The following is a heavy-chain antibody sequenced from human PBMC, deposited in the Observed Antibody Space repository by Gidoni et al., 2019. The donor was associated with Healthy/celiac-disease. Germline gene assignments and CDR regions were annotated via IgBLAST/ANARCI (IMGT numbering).Heavy chain of an antibody. V-gene: IGHV3-21*01. CDR2: ISSSSSYI. Sequence: EVQLVASRGGLVKPGGSLQLSGAAAGFPFRSYSMNWVRQAPRTGLEWVSSISSSSSYIYYADSVKGRFTISRDNAKNSLHLQMNTLRAEDTAVYYCARGPGGNYYMDVWGKGTTVTVS. CDR3: ARGPGGNYYMDV. D-gene: IGHD3-16*01. CDR1: GFPFRSYS. J-gene: IGHJ6*03.